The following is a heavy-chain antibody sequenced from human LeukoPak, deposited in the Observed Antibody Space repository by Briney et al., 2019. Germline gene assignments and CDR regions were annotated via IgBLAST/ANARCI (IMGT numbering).Heavy chain of an antibody. J-gene: IGHJ4*02. CDR1: GFTCSGSA. D-gene: IGHD3-10*01. CDR2: IRSKANSYTT. Sequence: QPGGSLKLSCAASGFTCSGSAMHWVRQASGKGLEWVGRIRSKANSYTTTYAASVKGRFTISRDDSKSTAYLQMNSLKTEDTAVYYCTRHPLWFGEPTSDYWGQGTLVTVSS. CDR3: TRHPLWFGEPTSDY. V-gene: IGHV3-73*01.